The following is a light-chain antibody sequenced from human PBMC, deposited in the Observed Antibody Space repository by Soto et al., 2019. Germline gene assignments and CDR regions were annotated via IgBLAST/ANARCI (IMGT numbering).Light chain of an antibody. J-gene: IGLJ3*02. CDR2: EVT. CDR3: SSYAASTNFYLG. CDR1: SSDVGGYNY. V-gene: IGLV2-8*01. Sequence: QSALTQPPSASGSPGQAVTISCTGTSSDVGGYNYVSWYQQYPGRAPKLMIYEVTKRPSGVRDRFSGSKSGNSASLAVSGLHAEDDSEYHGSSYAASTNFYLGFCRGTKLTVL.